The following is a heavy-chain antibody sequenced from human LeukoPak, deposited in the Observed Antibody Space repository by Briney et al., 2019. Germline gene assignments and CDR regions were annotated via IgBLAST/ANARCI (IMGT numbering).Heavy chain of an antibody. V-gene: IGHV3-7*01. CDR1: GFTFSSYW. J-gene: IGHJ4*02. Sequence: GGSLRLSCAASGFTFSSYWMYWVRQAPGKGLEGLASIKTEGSDMFYEDSVKGRFTISRDNTKKSLYLQMNSLRAEDTAVYYCARDHLGGWALEYWGQGTLVTVSS. D-gene: IGHD6-19*01. CDR3: ARDHLGGWALEY. CDR2: IKTEGSDM.